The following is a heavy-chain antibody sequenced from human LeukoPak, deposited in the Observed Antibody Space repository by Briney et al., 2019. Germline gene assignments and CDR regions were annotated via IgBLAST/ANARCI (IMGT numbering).Heavy chain of an antibody. D-gene: IGHD2-15*01. J-gene: IGHJ5*02. CDR1: GFTFSSYW. Sequence: GGSLRLSCAASGFTFSSYWMSWVRQAPGKGLEWVANIKQDGSEKYYVDSVKGRFTISRDNAKNSLYLQMNSLRAEDTAVYYCARDPLTDCSGGSCYSEGFDPWGQGTLVTVSS. V-gene: IGHV3-7*01. CDR3: ARDPLTDCSGGSCYSEGFDP. CDR2: IKQDGSEK.